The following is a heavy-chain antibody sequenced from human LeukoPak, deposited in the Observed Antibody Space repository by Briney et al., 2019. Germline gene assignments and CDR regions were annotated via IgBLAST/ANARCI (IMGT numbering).Heavy chain of an antibody. D-gene: IGHD6-19*01. CDR1: GYTLTELS. Sequence: VASVKVSCKVSGYTLTELSMHWVRQAPGKGLEWMGGFDPEDGETIYAQKFQGRVTMTEDTSTDTAYMELSSLRSEDTAVYYCATDFSFGSGWYWGFDLWGQGTLVTVSS. CDR3: ATDFSFGSGWYWGFDL. CDR2: FDPEDGET. V-gene: IGHV1-24*01. J-gene: IGHJ5*02.